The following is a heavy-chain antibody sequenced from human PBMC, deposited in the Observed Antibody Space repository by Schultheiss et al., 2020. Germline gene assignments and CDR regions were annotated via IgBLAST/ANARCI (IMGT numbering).Heavy chain of an antibody. V-gene: IGHV3-66*01. CDR1: GFTVSSNY. J-gene: IGHJ6*02. Sequence: GESLKISCAAAGFTVSSNYMSWVRQAPGKGLEWVSVIYSGGSTYYADSVKGRFTISRDNSKNTLYLQMNSLRAEDTAVYYCARNLFPSYYDFWSGYGGYYYYGMDVWGQGTTVTVSS. CDR2: IYSGGST. CDR3: ARNLFPSYYDFWSGYGGYYYYGMDV. D-gene: IGHD3-3*01.